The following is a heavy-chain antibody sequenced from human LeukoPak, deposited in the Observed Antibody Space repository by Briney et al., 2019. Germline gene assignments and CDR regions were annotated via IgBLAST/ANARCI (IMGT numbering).Heavy chain of an antibody. Sequence: SETLSLTCTVSGGSISSYYWSWIRQPPGKGLEWNGYIYYSGSTNYNPSLKSRVTISVDTSKNQFSLKLSSVTAADTAVYYCARIPITGTWNWFDPWGQGTLVTVSS. CDR3: ARIPITGTWNWFDP. CDR1: GGSISSYY. D-gene: IGHD1/OR15-1a*01. CDR2: IYYSGST. V-gene: IGHV4-59*01. J-gene: IGHJ5*02.